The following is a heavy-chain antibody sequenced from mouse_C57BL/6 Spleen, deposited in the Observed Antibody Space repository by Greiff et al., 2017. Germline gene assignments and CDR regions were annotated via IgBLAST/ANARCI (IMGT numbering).Heavy chain of an antibody. CDR3: AREEDDYDDFAY. D-gene: IGHD2-4*01. Sequence: EVMLVESGGGLVKPGGSLKLSCAASGFTFSSYAMSWVRQTPEKRLEWVATISDGGSYTYYPDNVKGRFTISRDNAKNNLYLQMSHLKSEDTAMYYCAREEDDYDDFAYWGQGTLVTVSA. J-gene: IGHJ3*01. V-gene: IGHV5-4*01. CDR1: GFTFSSYA. CDR2: ISDGGSYT.